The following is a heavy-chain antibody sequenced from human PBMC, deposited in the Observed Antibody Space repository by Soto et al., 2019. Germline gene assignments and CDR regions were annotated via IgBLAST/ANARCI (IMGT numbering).Heavy chain of an antibody. J-gene: IGHJ6*02. D-gene: IGHD6-13*01. Sequence: QFQLVQSGAEVKKPGASVKVSCKASGYNFTRFGISWVRQAPGHGLEWRGWMGAHSGHTRQAQKFQGRLTMPTDASMNTASIALRSLTSDDTALYSCGREGQQLAQEDYYQFYGMDVWGQGTTVIVSS. V-gene: IGHV1-18*01. CDR1: GYNFTRFG. CDR3: GREGQQLAQEDYYQFYGMDV. CDR2: MGAHSGHT.